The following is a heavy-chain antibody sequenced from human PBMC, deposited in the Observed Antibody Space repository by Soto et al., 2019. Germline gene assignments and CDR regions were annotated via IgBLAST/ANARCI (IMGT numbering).Heavy chain of an antibody. V-gene: IGHV3-23*01. CDR1: GFTFSSYA. CDR3: AKAGRPFYDLWSENRFDP. J-gene: IGHJ5*02. Sequence: GGSLRLSCAASGFTFSSYAMTWVRQAPGKGLEWVSSISGSGGATYYADSVKGRFTISRDDSKNTLFLQMDSLRAEDTALYYCAKAGRPFYDLWSENRFDPWGQGTLVTVSS. CDR2: ISGSGGAT. D-gene: IGHD3-3*01.